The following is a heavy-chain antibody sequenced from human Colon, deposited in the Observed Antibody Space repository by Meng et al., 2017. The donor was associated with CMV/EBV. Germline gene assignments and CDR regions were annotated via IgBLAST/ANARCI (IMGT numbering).Heavy chain of an antibody. CDR3: GRDHWGSPGL. D-gene: IGHD3-16*01. V-gene: IGHV3-7*01. CDR2: IKEDGSAT. Sequence: GESLKISCAASGFIFSAHWMSWLRQAPGKGLEWVANIKEDGSATYYVDSVKGRFTTSRDNAKSSLYLQINSLTVEDTAVYYCGRDHWGSPGLWGQGTLVTVSS. CDR1: GFIFSAHW. J-gene: IGHJ4*02.